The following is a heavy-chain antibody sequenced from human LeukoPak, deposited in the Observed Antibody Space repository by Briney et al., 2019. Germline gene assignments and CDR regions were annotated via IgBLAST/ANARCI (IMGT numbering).Heavy chain of an antibody. J-gene: IGHJ4*02. CDR2: FDPEDGET. D-gene: IGHD6-13*01. V-gene: IGHV1-24*01. CDR3: ATDLAAAGNFYFDY. Sequence: GASVNVSCKVSGYTLTVLSMHWVRQAPGKGLERKGGFDPEDGETIYAQKFQGRVTMTEDTSTDTAYMELSSLRSEDTAVYYCATDLAAAGNFYFDYWGQGTLVTVSS. CDR1: GYTLTVLS.